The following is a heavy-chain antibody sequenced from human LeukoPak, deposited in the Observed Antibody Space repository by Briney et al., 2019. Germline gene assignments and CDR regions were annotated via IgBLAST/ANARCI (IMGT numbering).Heavy chain of an antibody. CDR1: GYSISSGYY. CDR2: IYHSGST. V-gene: IGHV4-38-2*02. D-gene: IGHD5-18*01. CDR3: AREDTAAPAYYFDY. Sequence: SETLSLTCTVSGYSISSGYYWGWIRQPPGKGLEWIGSIYHSGSTYYNPSLKSRVTISVDTSKNQFSLKLSSVTAADTAVYYCAREDTAAPAYYFDYWGQGTLVTVSS. J-gene: IGHJ4*02.